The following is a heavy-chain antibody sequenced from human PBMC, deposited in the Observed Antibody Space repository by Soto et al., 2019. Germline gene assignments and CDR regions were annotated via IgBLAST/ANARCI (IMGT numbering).Heavy chain of an antibody. CDR3: ARAQRRLNWFDP. V-gene: IGHV3-30-3*01. CDR2: ISYDGSNK. CDR1: GFTFSSYA. J-gene: IGHJ5*02. Sequence: QVQLVESGGGVVQPGRSLRLSCAASGFTFSSYAMHWVRQAPGKGLEWVAVISYDGSNKYYADSVKGRFTISRNNSKNTLYLEMNSLRTEDTAVYYCARAQRRLNWFDPWGQGTLVTVSS.